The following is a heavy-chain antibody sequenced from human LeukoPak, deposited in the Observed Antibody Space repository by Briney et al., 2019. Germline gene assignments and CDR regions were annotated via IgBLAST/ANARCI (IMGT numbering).Heavy chain of an antibody. V-gene: IGHV4-31*03. Sequence: SETLSLTCTVSGVSISDGRYYWAWIRQRPGKGLEWLGYKYYSGSAKYNPSLKGRLTISIDTPENQFSLHLTSVTAADTAIYYCATPYCSGISCLDVFNVWGQGTLVSVSS. CDR3: ATPYCSGISCLDVFNV. CDR2: KYYSGSA. CDR1: GVSISDGRYY. J-gene: IGHJ3*01. D-gene: IGHD2-2*01.